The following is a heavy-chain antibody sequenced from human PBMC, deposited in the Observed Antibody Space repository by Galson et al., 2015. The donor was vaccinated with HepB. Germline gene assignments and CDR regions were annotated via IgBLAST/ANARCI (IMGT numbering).Heavy chain of an antibody. CDR3: ARDDTAIGQTGGFDY. V-gene: IGHV1-69*06. CDR1: GGTFSSYA. J-gene: IGHJ4*02. CDR2: IIPIFGTA. D-gene: IGHD2-2*02. Sequence: SVKVSCKASGGTFSSYAISWVRQAPGQGLEWMGGIIPIFGTANYAQKFQGRVTITADKSTSTAYMELSSLRSEDTAVYYCARDDTAIGQTGGFDYWGQGTLVTVSS.